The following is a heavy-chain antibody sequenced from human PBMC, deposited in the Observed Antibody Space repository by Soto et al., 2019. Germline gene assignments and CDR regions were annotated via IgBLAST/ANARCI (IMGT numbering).Heavy chain of an antibody. V-gene: IGHV3-33*01. J-gene: IGHJ6*02. CDR2: IWYDGSNK. D-gene: IGHD6-13*01. CDR3: ARDVRRGDSSYGMDV. Sequence: QVQLVESGGGVVQPGRSLRLSCAASGFTFSSYGMHWVRQAPGKGLEWVAVIWYDGSNKYYADSVKGRFTISRDNSKNTLYRQMNSLRAEDTAVYYCARDVRRGDSSYGMDVWGQGTTVTVSS. CDR1: GFTFSSYG.